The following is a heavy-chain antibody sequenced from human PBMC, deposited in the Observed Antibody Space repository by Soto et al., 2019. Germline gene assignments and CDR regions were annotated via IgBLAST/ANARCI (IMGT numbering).Heavy chain of an antibody. Sequence: ETLSLTCTVSGGSINHYYWTWIRQPPGKGLEWVSTISGGGSITYYADSLRGRFTISRDNSKNTLYLQINSLRAEDTAVYYCAKTIRGGYSSSWYYFDYWGQGTLVTVSS. J-gene: IGHJ4*02. CDR3: AKTIRGGYSSSWYYFDY. D-gene: IGHD6-13*01. V-gene: IGHV3-23*01. CDR1: GGSINHYY. CDR2: ISGGGSIT.